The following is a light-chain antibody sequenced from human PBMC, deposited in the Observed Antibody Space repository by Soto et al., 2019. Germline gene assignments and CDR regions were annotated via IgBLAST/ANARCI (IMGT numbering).Light chain of an antibody. CDR2: GAS. Sequence: DTQMTQSPSTLSASVGDTVTITCRARQNINNWLAWYQQKPEKVPKLLIYGASTLEDGVPSRFSGSRSGTEFTLTINSLQPDDFATYYCQRYDGYFGQGT. J-gene: IGKJ2*01. V-gene: IGKV1-5*01. CDR3: QRYDGY. CDR1: QNINNW.